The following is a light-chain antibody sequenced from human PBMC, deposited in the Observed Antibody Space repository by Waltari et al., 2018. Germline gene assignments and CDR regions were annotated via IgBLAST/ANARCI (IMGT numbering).Light chain of an antibody. V-gene: IGLV3-21*02. CDR2: DDR. J-gene: IGLJ3*02. CDR1: NIGSKS. Sequence: YVLTQPPSVSVAPGQTARIACGGNNIGSKSVHWYQQKSGQAPVLVVYDDRDRPSGCPGRFSGSNSGNTATLTISRVEAGDEADYHCQVWNSSPDHPGNWVFGGGTKLTVL. CDR3: QVWNSSPDHPGNWV.